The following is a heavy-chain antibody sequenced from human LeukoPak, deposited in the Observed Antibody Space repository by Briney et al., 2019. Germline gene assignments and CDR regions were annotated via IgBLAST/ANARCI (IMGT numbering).Heavy chain of an antibody. Sequence: SGGSLRLSCAASGFTFSNHWMSWVRQAPGKGLEWVANIKQDGSEKNYVDSVKGRFTISRDNAKNSLFLQMNSLRAEDTAVYYCARSRTSFGVVMLGAFDIWGQGTMVTVSS. CDR3: ARSRTSFGVVMLGAFDI. D-gene: IGHD3-3*01. CDR2: IKQDGSEK. V-gene: IGHV3-7*01. CDR1: GFTFSNHW. J-gene: IGHJ3*02.